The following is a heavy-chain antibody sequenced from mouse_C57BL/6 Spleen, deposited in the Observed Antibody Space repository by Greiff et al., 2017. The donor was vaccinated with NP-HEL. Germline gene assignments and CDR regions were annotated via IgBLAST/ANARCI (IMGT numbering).Heavy chain of an antibody. D-gene: IGHD2-1*01. CDR3: AIDYGNYFAY. V-gene: IGHV1-61*01. J-gene: IGHJ3*01. CDR1: GYTFTSYW. Sequence: VQLQQPGAELVRPGSSVKLSCKASGYTFTSYWMDWVKQRPGQGLEWIGNIYPSDSETHYNQKFKDKATLTVDKSSSTAYMQLSSLTSEDSAVYYCAIDYGNYFAYWGQGTLVTVSA. CDR2: IYPSDSET.